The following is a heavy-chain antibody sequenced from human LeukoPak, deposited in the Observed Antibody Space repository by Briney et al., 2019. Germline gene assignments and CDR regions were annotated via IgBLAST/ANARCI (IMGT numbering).Heavy chain of an antibody. CDR3: ARDTSGGPYFDY. CDR1: GYTFTSYG. V-gene: IGHV1-18*01. Sequence: ASVKVSCKAAGYTFTSYGISWVRHAPGQGLEWVGWISAYNRDTNYTQKVQGRVTMTKDTSTTTAYMELRSLRSDDTAVYYCARDTSGGPYFDYWGQGTLVTVAS. D-gene: IGHD4-23*01. CDR2: ISAYNRDT. J-gene: IGHJ4*02.